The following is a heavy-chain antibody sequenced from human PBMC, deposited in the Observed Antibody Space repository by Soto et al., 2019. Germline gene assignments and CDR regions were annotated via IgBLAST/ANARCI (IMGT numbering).Heavy chain of an antibody. J-gene: IGHJ3*02. D-gene: IGHD2-21*02. CDR2: IYYCGST. Sequence: SENLSLTCTVSGGSISSSSYYWGWIRQPPGKGLEWIGSIYYCGSTYYNPSLKSRVTISVDTSKNQFSLKLSSVTAADTAVYFCARHKGGDRPNDAFDIRCQGPMVT. CDR1: GGSISSSSYY. V-gene: IGHV4-39*01. CDR3: ARHKGGDRPNDAFDI.